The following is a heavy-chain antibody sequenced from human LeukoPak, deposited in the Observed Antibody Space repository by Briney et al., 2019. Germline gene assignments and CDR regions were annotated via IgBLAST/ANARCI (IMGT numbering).Heavy chain of an antibody. CDR1: GYTFTGYY. CDR3: ARTGVLFGDPKTYGFGV. D-gene: IGHD3-10*01. J-gene: IGHJ6*02. CDR2: IDPNSGGT. Sequence: GASVKVSCKASGYTFTGYYIHWVRQAPGQGLEWMGWIDPNSGGTNYAQTFQGRVTMSRDTSIGTAYMELSRLTSDDTAVYYCARTGVLFGDPKTYGFGVWGQGTAVTVSS. V-gene: IGHV1-2*02.